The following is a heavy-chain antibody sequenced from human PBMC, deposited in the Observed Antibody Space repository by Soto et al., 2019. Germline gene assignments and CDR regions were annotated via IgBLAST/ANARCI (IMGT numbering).Heavy chain of an antibody. D-gene: IGHD2-15*01. V-gene: IGHV1-2*04. CDR1: GYTFTGYY. Sequence: GASVKVSCKASGYTFTGYYMHWVRQAPGQGLEWMGWINPNSGGTNYAQKFQGWVTMTRDTPISTAYMELSRLRSDDTAVYYCARGSICSGGSCYSPPDYYYGMDVWGQGTTVTVSS. CDR3: ARGSICSGGSCYSPPDYYYGMDV. J-gene: IGHJ6*02. CDR2: INPNSGGT.